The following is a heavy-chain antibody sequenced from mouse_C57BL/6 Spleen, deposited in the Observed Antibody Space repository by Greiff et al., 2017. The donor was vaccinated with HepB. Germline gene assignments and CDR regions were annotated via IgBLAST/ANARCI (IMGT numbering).Heavy chain of an antibody. CDR3: TRDSSGYVGAMDY. D-gene: IGHD3-2*02. J-gene: IGHJ4*01. CDR2: IDPENGDT. Sequence: EVQLQQSGAELVRPGASVKLSCTASGFNIKDDYMHWVKQRPEQGLEWIGWIDPENGDTEYASKFQGKATITADTSSNTAYLQLSSLTSEDTAVYYCTRDSSGYVGAMDYWGQGTSVTVSS. CDR1: GFNIKDDY. V-gene: IGHV14-4*01.